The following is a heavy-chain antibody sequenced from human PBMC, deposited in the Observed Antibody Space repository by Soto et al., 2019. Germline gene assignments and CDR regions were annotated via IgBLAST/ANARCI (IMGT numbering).Heavy chain of an antibody. D-gene: IGHD4-17*01. Sequence: QLQLQESGPGLVKPSETLSLTCTVSGGSISSNSYYWGWIRQPPGKGLEWMGSIYYSGSTYSNPSLKSRVTISVDTSKNQFSLKLSSVTAAATAVYYCARHYYGDRGFDYWGQGTLVTVSS. J-gene: IGHJ4*02. V-gene: IGHV4-39*01. CDR3: ARHYYGDRGFDY. CDR2: IYYSGST. CDR1: GGSISSNSYY.